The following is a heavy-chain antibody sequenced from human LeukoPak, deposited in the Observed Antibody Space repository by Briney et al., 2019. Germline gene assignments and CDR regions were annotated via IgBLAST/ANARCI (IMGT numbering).Heavy chain of an antibody. CDR2: ISSSSSYI. CDR3: ARVEAGGIYSNYVY. V-gene: IGHV3-21*01. J-gene: IGHJ4*02. D-gene: IGHD4-11*01. Sequence: GGSLRLSCAASGFTFSSYSMNWVRRAPGKGLEWVSSISSSSSYIYYADSVKGRFTISRDNAKNSLYLQMNSLRAEDTAVYYCARVEAGGIYSNYVYWGQGTLVTVSS. CDR1: GFTFSSYS.